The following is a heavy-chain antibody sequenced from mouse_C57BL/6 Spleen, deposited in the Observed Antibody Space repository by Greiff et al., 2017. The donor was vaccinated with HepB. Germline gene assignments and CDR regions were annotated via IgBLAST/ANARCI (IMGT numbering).Heavy chain of an antibody. V-gene: IGHV1-55*01. CDR3: ARRYYGYAMDY. CDR2: IYPGSGST. CDR1: GYTFTSYW. J-gene: IGHJ4*01. D-gene: IGHD1-1*01. Sequence: QVQLQQPGAELVKPGASVKMSCKASGYTFTSYWITWVKQRPGQGLEWIGDIYPGSGSTNYNEKFKSKATLTVDTTSSTAYMQLSSLTSEDSAVYYCARRYYGYAMDYWGQGTSVTVSS.